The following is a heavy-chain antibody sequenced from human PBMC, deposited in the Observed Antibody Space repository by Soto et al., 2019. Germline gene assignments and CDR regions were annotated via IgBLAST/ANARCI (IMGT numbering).Heavy chain of an antibody. V-gene: IGHV1-69*13. J-gene: IGHJ6*02. CDR1: GGTFSSYA. D-gene: IGHD3-3*01. CDR2: IIPIFGTA. Sequence: SVKVSCKASGGTFSSYAISWVRQAPGQGLEWMGGIIPIFGTANYAQKFQGRVTITADESTSTAYIELSSLRSEDTAVYYCARGLRFLEDYYYGMDVWGQGTTVTVSS. CDR3: ARGLRFLEDYYYGMDV.